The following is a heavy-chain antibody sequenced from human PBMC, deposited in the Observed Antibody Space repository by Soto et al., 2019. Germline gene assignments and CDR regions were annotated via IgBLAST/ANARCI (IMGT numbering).Heavy chain of an antibody. CDR2: ISGSGGST. CDR1: GFTFSSYA. CDR3: AKVPYPYYYDSSGPEYYFDY. D-gene: IGHD3-22*01. Sequence: GGSLRLSCAASGFTFSSYAMSWVRQAPGKWLEWVSAISGSGGSTYYADSVKGRFTISRDNSKNTLYLQMNSLRAEDTAVYYCAKVPYPYYYDSSGPEYYFDYWGQGTLVTVSS. J-gene: IGHJ4*02. V-gene: IGHV3-23*01.